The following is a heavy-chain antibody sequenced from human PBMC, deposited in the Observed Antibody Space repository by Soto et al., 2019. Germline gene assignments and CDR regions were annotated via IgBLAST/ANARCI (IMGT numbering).Heavy chain of an antibody. CDR2: IYYSGST. Sequence: SETLSLTCTVSGGSISSSSYYWGWNRQPPGKGLEWIGSIYYSGSTYYNPSLKSRVTISVDTSKNQFSLKLGSVTAADTAVYYCARHYYDSSGYYYKNRKRGYFDYWGQGTLVTVSS. V-gene: IGHV4-39*01. J-gene: IGHJ4*02. D-gene: IGHD3-22*01. CDR1: GGSISSSSYY. CDR3: ARHYYDSSGYYYKNRKRGYFDY.